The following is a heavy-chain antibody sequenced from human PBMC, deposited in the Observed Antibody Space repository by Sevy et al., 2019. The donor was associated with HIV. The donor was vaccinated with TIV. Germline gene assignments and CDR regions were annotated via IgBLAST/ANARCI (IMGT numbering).Heavy chain of an antibody. Sequence: ASVKVSCKASGYTFNGYYIHWVRQAPGQGLEWMAWVNPITGGTNYAQKFRGRVTMTRDTSIATAYMELSSLSSDDTAFYYGAGGGYNGGWYVLDYWGQGTLVTVSS. V-gene: IGHV1-2*02. D-gene: IGHD6-19*01. CDR1: GYTFNGYY. J-gene: IGHJ4*02. CDR3: AGGGYNGGWYVLDY. CDR2: VNPITGGT.